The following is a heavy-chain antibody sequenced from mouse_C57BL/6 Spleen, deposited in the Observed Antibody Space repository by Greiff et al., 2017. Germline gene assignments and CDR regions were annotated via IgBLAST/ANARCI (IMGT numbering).Heavy chain of an antibody. CDR3: ARGAGIYYGNYDWYFDV. V-gene: IGHV1-59*01. J-gene: IGHJ1*03. CDR2: IDPSDSYT. CDR1: GYTFTSYW. Sequence: VQLQQPGAELVRPGTSVKLSCKASGYTFTSYWMHWVKQRPGQGLEWIGVIDPSDSYTKYNPKFKGKATLTVDTSSSTAYMQLSSLTSEDSAVYYCARGAGIYYGNYDWYFDVWGTGTTVTVSS. D-gene: IGHD2-1*01.